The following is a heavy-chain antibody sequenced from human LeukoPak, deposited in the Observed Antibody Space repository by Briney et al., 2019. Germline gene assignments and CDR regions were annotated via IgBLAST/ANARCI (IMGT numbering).Heavy chain of an antibody. CDR3: ARDRTGNNWFDP. Sequence: SETLSLTCSVSGGSISNDYWSWIRLPPGKGLEWIGYIYYSGSTNYNPSLSNRVTISVDTSKNLFSLRLSSVTAADTAMYYCARDRTGNNWFDPWGQGTLVTVSS. J-gene: IGHJ5*01. D-gene: IGHD1-1*01. V-gene: IGHV4-59*01. CDR1: GGSISNDY. CDR2: IYYSGST.